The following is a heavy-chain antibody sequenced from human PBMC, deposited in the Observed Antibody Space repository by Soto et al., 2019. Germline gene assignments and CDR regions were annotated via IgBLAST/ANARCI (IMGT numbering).Heavy chain of an antibody. Sequence: PGGSLRLSCSASGFTFSGYDMHWVRQGPGKGLEWVSAIGTAGDTNYAGSVKGRFTISRENAKNSLYLQMNSLRAGDTAIYFCARAIGPTLFDYWGQGTLDTVSS. J-gene: IGHJ4*02. D-gene: IGHD3-22*01. CDR2: IGTAGDT. CDR1: GFTFSGYD. CDR3: ARAIGPTLFDY. V-gene: IGHV3-13*04.